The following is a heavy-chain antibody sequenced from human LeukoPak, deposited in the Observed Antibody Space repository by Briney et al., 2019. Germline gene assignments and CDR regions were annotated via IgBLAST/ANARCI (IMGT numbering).Heavy chain of an antibody. CDR3: ARDPDSSEVY. CDR2: ISDSSTYI. Sequence: GGSLRLSCAASGITFSSYSMHWVRQAPGKGLEWVSSISDSSTYIYYADSVKGRFTISRDNAKNSLYLQMNSLRDEDTAVYYCARDPDSSEVYWGQGTLVTVSS. CDR1: GITFSSYS. D-gene: IGHD3-22*01. J-gene: IGHJ4*02. V-gene: IGHV3-21*01.